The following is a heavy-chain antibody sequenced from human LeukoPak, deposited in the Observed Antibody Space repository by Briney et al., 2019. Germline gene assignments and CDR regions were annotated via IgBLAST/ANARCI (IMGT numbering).Heavy chain of an antibody. CDR1: GGSISSYY. V-gene: IGHV4-59*12. J-gene: IGHJ3*01. CDR2: IYHSGST. D-gene: IGHD2-21*02. CDR3: ARGRVVTAALDAFDV. Sequence: KPSETLSLTCIVSGGSISSYYWSWIRQSPGKGLEWIGYIYHSGSTNYNSSLKSRVTISEDTSKKQFSLKLSSVTAADTAVYYCARGRVVTAALDAFDVWGQGTMVSVSS.